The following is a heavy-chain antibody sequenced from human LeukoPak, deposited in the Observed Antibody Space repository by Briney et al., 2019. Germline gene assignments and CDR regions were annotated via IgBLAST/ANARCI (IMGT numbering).Heavy chain of an antibody. D-gene: IGHD4-23*01. CDR3: SRVKYGGNFGYHFDP. Sequence: GGSLRLSCEASGFNFNYFAMSWVRQVPGKRLEWVSTIGDAATSASYADSVRGRFSMSRDNSKNMVYLQMDSLRAEDTAVYFCSRVKYGGNFGYHFDPWGLGTLVTVSS. J-gene: IGHJ5*02. V-gene: IGHV3-23*01. CDR2: IGDAATSA. CDR1: GFNFNYFA.